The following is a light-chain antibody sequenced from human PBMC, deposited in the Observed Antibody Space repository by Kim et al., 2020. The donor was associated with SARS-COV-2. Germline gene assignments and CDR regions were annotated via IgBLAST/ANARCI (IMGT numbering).Light chain of an antibody. CDR2: GKN. J-gene: IGLJ2*01. CDR3: NSRDSNDNVV. CDR1: SLRSYY. Sequence: ALGHTVRITCQGDSLRSYYATWFQQKPGQAPILVIYGKNNRPSGIPDRFSGSSSGNTASLTITATQAGDEADYYCNSRDSNDNVVFGGGTKLTVL. V-gene: IGLV3-19*01.